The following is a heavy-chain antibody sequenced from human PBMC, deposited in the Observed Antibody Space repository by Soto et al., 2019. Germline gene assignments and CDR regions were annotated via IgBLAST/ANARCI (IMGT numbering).Heavy chain of an antibody. J-gene: IGHJ5*02. CDR2: INHSGST. Sequence: SETLSLTCTVSGGSLSGYYWSWIRQPPGKGLEWIGEINHSGSTNYNPSLKSRVTISVDTSKNQFSLKLSSVTAADTAVYYCARSIDPWGQGTLVTVSS. CDR3: ARSIDP. CDR1: GGSLSGYY. V-gene: IGHV4-34*09.